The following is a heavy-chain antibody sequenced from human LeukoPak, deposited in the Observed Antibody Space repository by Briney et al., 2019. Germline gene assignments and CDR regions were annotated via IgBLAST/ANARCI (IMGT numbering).Heavy chain of an antibody. J-gene: IGHJ5*02. CDR1: GFTFSSYA. CDR3: ARLGSTEEFDP. CDR2: ISSNGGST. D-gene: IGHD3-10*01. V-gene: IGHV3-64*01. Sequence: GGSLRLSCAASGFTFSSYAMHWVRQAPGKGLEYVSAISSNGGSTYYANSVKGRFTISRDNSKNTLYLQMGSLRAEDMAVYYRARLGSTEEFDPWGQGTLVTVSS.